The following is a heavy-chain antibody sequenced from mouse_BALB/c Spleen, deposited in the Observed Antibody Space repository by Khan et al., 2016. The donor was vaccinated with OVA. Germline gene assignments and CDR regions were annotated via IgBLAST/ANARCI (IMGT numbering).Heavy chain of an antibody. J-gene: IGHJ3*01. D-gene: IGHD1-1*01. CDR1: GFTFSTYG. Sequence: EVQLVESGGDLVEPGGSLKLSCAASGFTFSTYGMSWVRQTPDKRLEWVATISTGGHYTYYPESVRGRLTLSRDNAKNTLYLQMTRLKSEDTAIFYCARLSYYYDSEGFAYWGQGTLVTVSA. V-gene: IGHV5-6*01. CDR3: ARLSYYYDSEGFAY. CDR2: ISTGGHYT.